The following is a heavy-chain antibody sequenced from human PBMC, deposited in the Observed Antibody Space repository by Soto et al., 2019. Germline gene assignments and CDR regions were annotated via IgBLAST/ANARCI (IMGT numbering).Heavy chain of an antibody. CDR2: ISHSVSA. V-gene: IGHV4-4*02. CDR3: TRDGDYGYSLAY. D-gene: IGHD5-18*01. CDR1: GASISTGKW. Sequence: QVQLQESGPGLVKPSETLTLTCAVSGASISTGKWWSWVRQPPGKGLEWIGEISHSVSANYNPALRSRVTIEVDKSKNQFSLKFSVTAADTAMYYCTRDGDYGYSLAYWGQGTLVTVSS. J-gene: IGHJ4*02.